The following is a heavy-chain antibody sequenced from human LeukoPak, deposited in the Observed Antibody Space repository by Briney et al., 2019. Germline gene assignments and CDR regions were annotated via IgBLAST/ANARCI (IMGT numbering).Heavy chain of an antibody. Sequence: ASAKVSCKASGYTFTNYGISWVRQAPGQGLEWMGWISGYNGKTNYAQKLQGRVTMTIDTTTSTAYMELRSLRSDDTAVYYCARDARGVLLWFGEFFPWGQGTLVTVSS. V-gene: IGHV1-18*01. CDR2: ISGYNGKT. D-gene: IGHD3-10*01. CDR1: GYTFTNYG. CDR3: ARDARGVLLWFGEFFP. J-gene: IGHJ5*02.